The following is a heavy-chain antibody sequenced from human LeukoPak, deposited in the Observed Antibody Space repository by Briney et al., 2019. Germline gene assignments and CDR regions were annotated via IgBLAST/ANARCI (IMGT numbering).Heavy chain of an antibody. CDR3: ASSNRYYFDSSGYLLRAT. CDR1: GFTFSSYS. V-gene: IGHV3-21*05. Sequence: GGSLRLSCAASGFTFSSYSMNWVRQAPGKGLEWVSYISTSGTSMFYADSVKGRFTISRDNSKNTLYLQINSLRAEDTAVYYCASSNRYYFDSSGYLLRATWGQGTLVTVSS. J-gene: IGHJ5*02. D-gene: IGHD3-22*01. CDR2: ISTSGTSM.